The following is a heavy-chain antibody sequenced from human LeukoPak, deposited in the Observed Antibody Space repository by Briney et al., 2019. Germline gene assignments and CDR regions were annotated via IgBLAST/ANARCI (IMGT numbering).Heavy chain of an antibody. CDR2: IIPIFGTA. D-gene: IGHD3-10*01. Sequence: ASVKVSCKASGGTFSNYAINWVRQAPGQGLEWMGGIIPIFGTANYAQNFQGRVTITADESTSTAYMELSSLRSEDTAVYYCARSDYYGSGSYRYYYYYMDVWGKGTTVTISS. V-gene: IGHV1-69*13. CDR3: ARSDYYGSGSYRYYYYYMDV. CDR1: GGTFSNYA. J-gene: IGHJ6*03.